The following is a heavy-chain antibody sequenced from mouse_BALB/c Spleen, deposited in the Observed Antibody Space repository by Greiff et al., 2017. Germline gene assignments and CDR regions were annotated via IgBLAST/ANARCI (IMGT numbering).Heavy chain of an antibody. Sequence: QVQLKESGPGLVQPSQSLSITCTVSGFSLTSYGVHWVRQSPGKGLEWLGVIWSGGSTDYNAAFISRLSISKDNSKSQVFFKMNSLQANDTAIYYCAHYDGYYYAMDYWGQGTSVTVSS. CDR2: IWSGGST. D-gene: IGHD2-3*01. CDR3: AHYDGYYYAMDY. CDR1: GFSLTSYG. V-gene: IGHV2-2*02. J-gene: IGHJ4*01.